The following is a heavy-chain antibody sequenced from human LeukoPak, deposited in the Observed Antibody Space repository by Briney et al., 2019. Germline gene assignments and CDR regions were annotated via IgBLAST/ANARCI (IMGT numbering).Heavy chain of an antibody. Sequence: GGSLRLSCAASGFTFSDYYMSWIRQAPGKGLEWVSYISSSGSTIYYADSVKGRFTISRDNAKNAMYLQMNSLKAEDTAVYYCARSGSGWEHHWFDPWGQGTLVTVSS. CDR2: ISSSGSTI. J-gene: IGHJ5*02. V-gene: IGHV3-11*04. CDR1: GFTFSDYY. CDR3: ARSGSGWEHHWFDP. D-gene: IGHD6-19*01.